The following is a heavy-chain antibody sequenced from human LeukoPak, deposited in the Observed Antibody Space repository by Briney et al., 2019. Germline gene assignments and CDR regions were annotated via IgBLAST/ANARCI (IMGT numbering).Heavy chain of an antibody. J-gene: IGHJ4*02. CDR2: IYHSGST. Sequence: PSETLSLTCTVSGNSISSGDYYWNWIRQPPGKELEWIGSIYHSGSTYYNPSLKSRVTISVDTSKNQFSLKLSSVTAADTAMYYCARLSPYSSGWYEDYWGQGTLVTVSS. CDR3: ARLSPYSSGWYEDY. V-gene: IGHV4-38-2*02. D-gene: IGHD6-19*01. CDR1: GNSISSGDYY.